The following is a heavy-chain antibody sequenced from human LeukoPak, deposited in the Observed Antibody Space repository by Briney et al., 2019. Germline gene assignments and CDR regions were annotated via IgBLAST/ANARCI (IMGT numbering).Heavy chain of an antibody. CDR2: IIPILGIA. V-gene: IGHV1-69*04. Sequence: GASVKVPCKASGGTFSSYAISWVRQAPGQGLEWMGRIIPILGIANYAQKFQGRVTITADKSTSTAYMELSSLRSEDTAVYYCASLGTNLFDPWGQGTLVTVSS. CDR1: GGTFSSYA. CDR3: ASLGTNLFDP. D-gene: IGHD1-14*01. J-gene: IGHJ5*02.